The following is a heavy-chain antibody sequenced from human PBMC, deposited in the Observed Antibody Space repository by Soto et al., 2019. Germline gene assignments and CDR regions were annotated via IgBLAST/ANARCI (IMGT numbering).Heavy chain of an antibody. D-gene: IGHD3-10*01. CDR2: SRDKAHSYTT. CDR1: GFSLSDHY. Sequence: PGGSLRLSCAVSGFSLSDHYMDWVRQVPGKGLEWVARSRDKAHSYTTDYAASVKGRFTISRDASKNSLYLQMSSLKTEDTAVYYCHAPAWGSVTITFASWGQGVLVTVSS. J-gene: IGHJ4*02. CDR3: HAPAWGSVTITFAS. V-gene: IGHV3-72*01.